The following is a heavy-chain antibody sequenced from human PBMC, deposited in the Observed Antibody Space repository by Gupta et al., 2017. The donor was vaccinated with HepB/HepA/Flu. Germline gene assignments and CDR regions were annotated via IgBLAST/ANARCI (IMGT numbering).Heavy chain of an antibody. V-gene: IGHV5-51*01. Sequence: EVQLVQSGAEVKKSGESLKISCSVSGYTFTNYWIAWVRQVPGKGLEWMGITYPGDFDTRYSPAVKGQVTISADTSTSTAHLQWTSLKDSDSGTYYCARLYWGTTHYYGMDVWGQGTAVTVS. CDR2: TYPGDFDT. J-gene: IGHJ6*02. D-gene: IGHD2-8*02. CDR3: ARLYWGTTHYYGMDV. CDR1: GYTFTNYW.